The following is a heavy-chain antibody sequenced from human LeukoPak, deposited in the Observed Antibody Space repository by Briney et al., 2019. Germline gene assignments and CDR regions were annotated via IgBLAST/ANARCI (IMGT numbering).Heavy chain of an antibody. CDR3: ARTSALGVDY. Sequence: SETLSLTCAVTGGSIKSNNWWSWVRQPPGKGLEWIGEIYHSGTTNYNPSLKSRVTVSADAPKNQFSLKLSSVTAADTALYYCARTSALGVDYWGQGILVTVSP. CDR2: IYHSGTT. D-gene: IGHD3-16*01. J-gene: IGHJ4*02. V-gene: IGHV4-4*02. CDR1: GGSIKSNNW.